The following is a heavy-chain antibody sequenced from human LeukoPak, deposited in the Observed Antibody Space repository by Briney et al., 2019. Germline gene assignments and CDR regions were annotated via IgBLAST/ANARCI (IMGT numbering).Heavy chain of an antibody. CDR1: GFTFDDCA. CDR2: ISWNSGSI. CDR3: AKASEPVVVAASLPYYFDY. Sequence: GGSLRLSCAASGFTFDDCAMHWVRQAPGKGLEWVSGISWNSGSIGYADSVKGRFTISRDNAKNSLYLQMNSLRAEDTALYYCAKASEPVVVAASLPYYFDYWGQGTLVTVSS. V-gene: IGHV3-9*01. J-gene: IGHJ4*02. D-gene: IGHD2-15*01.